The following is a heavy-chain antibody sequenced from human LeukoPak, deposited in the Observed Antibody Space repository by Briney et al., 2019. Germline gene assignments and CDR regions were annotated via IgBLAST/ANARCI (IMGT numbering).Heavy chain of an antibody. CDR3: ARILRKHYMDV. D-gene: IGHD4-17*01. V-gene: IGHV1-18*01. CDR1: GYTFTSYG. Sequence: ASVKVSCKASGYTFTSYGISWVRQAPGQGLEWMGWISAYNGNTNYAQKLQGRVTMTTDTYTSTAYKELRSLRSDATAVYYCARILRKHYMDVWGKGTTVTISS. J-gene: IGHJ6*03. CDR2: ISAYNGNT.